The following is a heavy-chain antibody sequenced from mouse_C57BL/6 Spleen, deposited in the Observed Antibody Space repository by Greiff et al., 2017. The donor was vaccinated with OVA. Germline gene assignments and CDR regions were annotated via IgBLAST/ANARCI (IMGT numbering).Heavy chain of an antibody. CDR3: ASGANWAWFAY. Sequence: EVKLQESGPGLVKPSQSLSLTCSVTGYSITSGYYWNWIRQFPGNKLEWMGYISYDGSNNYNPSLKNRISITRETTKNQFFLKLNSVTTEDTATYYCASGANWAWFAYWGQGTLVTVSA. CDR2: ISYDGSN. V-gene: IGHV3-6*01. D-gene: IGHD4-1*01. CDR1: GYSITSGYY. J-gene: IGHJ3*01.